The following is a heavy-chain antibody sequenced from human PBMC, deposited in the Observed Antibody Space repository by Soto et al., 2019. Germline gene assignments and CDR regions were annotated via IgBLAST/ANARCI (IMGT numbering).Heavy chain of an antibody. J-gene: IGHJ3*02. CDR2: ISSSSSYI. CDR1: GFTFRSYS. Sequence: LRLSCAASGFTFRSYSMNWVRQAPGKGLEWVSSISSSSSYIYYADSVKGRFTISRDNAKNSLYLQMNSLRAEDTAVYHCASRGSYPRGAFDIWGQGTMVTVSS. D-gene: IGHD1-26*01. V-gene: IGHV3-21*01. CDR3: ASRGSYPRGAFDI.